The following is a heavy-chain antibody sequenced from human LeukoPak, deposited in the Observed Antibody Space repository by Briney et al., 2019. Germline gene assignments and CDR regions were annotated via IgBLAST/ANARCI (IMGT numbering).Heavy chain of an antibody. D-gene: IGHD4-17*01. CDR1: GFTFDDYA. Sequence: PGGSLRLSCAASGFTFDDYAMHWVRHAPGKGLEWVSGISWNSGSIGYADSVKGRFTISRDNAKNSLYLQMNSLRAEDTALYYCAKDPSYDYGDLYFDYWGQGTLVTVSS. CDR2: ISWNSGSI. CDR3: AKDPSYDYGDLYFDY. J-gene: IGHJ4*02. V-gene: IGHV3-9*01.